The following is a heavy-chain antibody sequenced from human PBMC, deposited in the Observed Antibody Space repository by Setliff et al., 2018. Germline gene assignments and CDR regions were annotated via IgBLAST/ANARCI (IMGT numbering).Heavy chain of an antibody. CDR1: GDSISPYY. CDR3: ARVYGGYFQ. V-gene: IGHV4-59*01. J-gene: IGHJ1*01. D-gene: IGHD2-21*02. CDR2: IYYSGSA. Sequence: PSETLSLTCTVSGDSISPYYWSWIRQPPGEGLEWVGYIYYSGSANYNPSLKSRVTNSVDTSKNQFSLKLSSVTAADTAVYYCARVYGGYFQWGHGTLVTV.